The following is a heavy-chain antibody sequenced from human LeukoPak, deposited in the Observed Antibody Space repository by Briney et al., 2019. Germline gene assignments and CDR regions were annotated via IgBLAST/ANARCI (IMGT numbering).Heavy chain of an antibody. D-gene: IGHD5-18*01. V-gene: IGHV3-48*03. Sequence: PGGSLRLSCAASGFTFSSYEVNWVRQAPGKGLEWVSYISSSGSTIYYADSVKGRFTISRDNAKNSLYLQMNSLRAEDTAVYYCARDGDSSSSGDTAMVYYYYYYGMDVWGQGTTVTVSS. CDR3: ARDGDSSSSGDTAMVYYYYYYGMDV. CDR2: ISSSGSTI. J-gene: IGHJ6*02. CDR1: GFTFSSYE.